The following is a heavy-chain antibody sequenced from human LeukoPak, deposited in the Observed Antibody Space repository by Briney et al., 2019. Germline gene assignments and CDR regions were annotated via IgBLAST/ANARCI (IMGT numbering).Heavy chain of an antibody. J-gene: IGHJ4*02. CDR2: ISSSGSTI. V-gene: IGHV3-21*04. D-gene: IGHD6-19*01. CDR3: ARGYRVTVAGSCGIPDFDY. Sequence: GGSLTLSCAASGFSFSSYAMSWVRQAPGTGLEWVSAISSSGSTIYYADSVKGRFTISRDNAKNSLYLQMNRLRAEDTAVYYCARGYRVTVAGSCGIPDFDYWRQGTLVTVSS. CDR1: GFSFSSYA.